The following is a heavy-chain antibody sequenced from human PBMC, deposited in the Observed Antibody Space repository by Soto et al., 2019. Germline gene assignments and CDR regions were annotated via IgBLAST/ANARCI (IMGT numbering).Heavy chain of an antibody. CDR3: ARDYDSSGYPRYYFDY. Sequence: ASVKVSWKASGYTFTSYYMHWGRQAPGQGLEWMGIINPSGGSTSYAQKFQGRVTMTRDTSTSTVYMELSSLRSEDTAVYYCARDYDSSGYPRYYFDYWGQGTLVTVSS. D-gene: IGHD3-22*01. CDR2: INPSGGST. V-gene: IGHV1-46*01. CDR1: GYTFTSYY. J-gene: IGHJ4*02.